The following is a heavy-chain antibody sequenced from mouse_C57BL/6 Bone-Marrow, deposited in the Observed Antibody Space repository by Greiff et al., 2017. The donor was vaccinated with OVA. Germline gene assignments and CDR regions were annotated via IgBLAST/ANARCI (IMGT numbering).Heavy chain of an antibody. V-gene: IGHV5-6*01. J-gene: IGHJ3*01. CDR3: ARHRGDYYGSSYAWFAY. CDR2: ISSGGSYT. D-gene: IGHD1-1*01. CDR1: GFTFSSYG. Sequence: EVQGVESGGDLVKPGGSLKLSCAASGFTFSSYGMSWVRQTPDKRLEWVATISSGGSYTYYPDSVKGRFTISRDNAKNTLYLQMSSLKSEDTAMYYCARHRGDYYGSSYAWFAYWGQGTLVTVSA.